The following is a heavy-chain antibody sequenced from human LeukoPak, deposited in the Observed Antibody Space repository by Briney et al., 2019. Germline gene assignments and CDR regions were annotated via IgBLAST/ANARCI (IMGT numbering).Heavy chain of an antibody. V-gene: IGHV1-24*01. J-gene: IGHJ4*02. D-gene: IGHD2-2*01. CDR2: FDPEDGET. CDR3: ATDLLYCSSTSCQGY. CDR1: GYTLTELS. Sequence: ASVKVSCKVSGYTLTELSMHWVRQAPGKGREWMGGFDPEDGETIYAQKFQGRVTMTEDTSTDTAYMELSSLRSEDTAVYYCATDLLYCSSTSCQGYWGQGTLVTVSS.